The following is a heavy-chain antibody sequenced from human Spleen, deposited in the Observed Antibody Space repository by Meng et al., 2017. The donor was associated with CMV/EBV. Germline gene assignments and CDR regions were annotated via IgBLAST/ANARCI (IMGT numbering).Heavy chain of an antibody. CDR3: AAEGVRGTSEGFDY. D-gene: IGHD3-16*01. CDR1: GFSFSSYS. CDR2: ISGTSGSI. J-gene: IGHJ4*02. V-gene: IGHV3-21*06. Sequence: GGSLRLSCAASGFSFSSYSMNWVRQAPGKGLEWVSSISGTSGSIYYADSVKGRFTISRDNTRNSVFVQMNSLRVEDTAVYYCAAEGVRGTSEGFDYWGQGTLVTVSS.